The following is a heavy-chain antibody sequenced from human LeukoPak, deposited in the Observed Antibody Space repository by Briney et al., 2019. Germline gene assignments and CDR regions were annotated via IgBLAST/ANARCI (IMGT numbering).Heavy chain of an antibody. Sequence: GDSVKVSCKASGYAFSFYGINWVRQAPGQGLEWMGFISVNNGNTHYAEKFQGRVTMATDTSTSTAYLEVRSLRSDDTAVYYCAKGGNWLGGVVWFDPWGQGTLVTVSS. CDR1: GYAFSFYG. V-gene: IGHV1-18*01. J-gene: IGHJ5*02. D-gene: IGHD4-23*01. CDR3: AKGGNWLGGVVWFDP. CDR2: ISVNNGNT.